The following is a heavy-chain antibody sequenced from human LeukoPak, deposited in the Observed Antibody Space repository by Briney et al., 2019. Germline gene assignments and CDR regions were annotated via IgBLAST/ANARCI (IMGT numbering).Heavy chain of an antibody. J-gene: IGHJ5*02. CDR1: GGTFSSYA. CDR3: ARDYYDSSGYSWFDP. Sequence: ASVKVSCKASGGTFSSYAISWVRQAPGQGLEWMGRIIPILGIANYAQKFQGRVTITADKSTSTAYMELSSLRSEDTAVYYCARDYYDSSGYSWFDPWGQGTLVTVSS. D-gene: IGHD3-22*01. CDR2: IIPILGIA. V-gene: IGHV1-69*04.